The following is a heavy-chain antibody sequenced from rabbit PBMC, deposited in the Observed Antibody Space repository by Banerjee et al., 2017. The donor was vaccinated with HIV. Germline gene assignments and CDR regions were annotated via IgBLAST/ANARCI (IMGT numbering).Heavy chain of an antibody. CDR3: ARGVSAYYGMDL. CDR1: GFSFSDYS. CDR2: ISYGGNT. D-gene: IGHD1-1*01. V-gene: IGHV1S45*01. J-gene: IGHJ6*01. Sequence: QEQLKESGGDLVKPEGSLTLTCTASGFSFSDYSVGWVRQAPGKGLEWIGYISYGGNTYYANWAKGRFTISKTSSTTVTLQMTSLTAADTATYFCARGVSAYYGMDLWGPGTLVTVS.